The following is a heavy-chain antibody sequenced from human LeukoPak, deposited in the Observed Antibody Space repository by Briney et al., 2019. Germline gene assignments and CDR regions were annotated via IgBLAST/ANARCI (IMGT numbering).Heavy chain of an antibody. J-gene: IGHJ4*02. V-gene: IGHV1-69*04. CDR3: ARETPSMYYDILTGYFDY. D-gene: IGHD3-9*01. Sequence: GASVKVSCKASGGTFSSYAISWVRQAPGQGLEWMGRIIPILGIANYAQKFQGRVTTTADKSTSTAYMELSSLRSEDTAVYYCARETPSMYYDILTGYFDYWGQGTLVTVSS. CDR2: IIPILGIA. CDR1: GGTFSSYA.